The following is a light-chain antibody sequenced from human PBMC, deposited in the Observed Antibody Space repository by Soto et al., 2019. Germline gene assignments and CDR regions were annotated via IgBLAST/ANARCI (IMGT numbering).Light chain of an antibody. J-gene: IGKJ1*01. CDR3: QQTYTYPPT. V-gene: IGKV1-39*01. Sequence: IDMTQVPSDMNASVGYRFTITLRAIHYFSSYLSWYQQKPGKAPKLLIYAASSLQRGVPSRFSGSGSGTDFTLTISSLQPEDFATYYCQQTYTYPPTFGQGTKVDIK. CDR2: AAS. CDR1: HYFSSY.